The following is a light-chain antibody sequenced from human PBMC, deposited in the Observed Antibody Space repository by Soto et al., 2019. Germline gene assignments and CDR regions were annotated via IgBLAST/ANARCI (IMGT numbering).Light chain of an antibody. Sequence: ENVLTQSPGTLSLSPGERATLSCRASESVSSIYVAWYQQKPGQAPTLLIYGASTRATGIPDRFSGSGSGTDFTLTIDRLEPEDFAVYYCQQRSNWPTFGQGTRLEIK. CDR1: ESVSSIY. CDR3: QQRSNWPT. CDR2: GAS. J-gene: IGKJ5*01. V-gene: IGKV3D-20*02.